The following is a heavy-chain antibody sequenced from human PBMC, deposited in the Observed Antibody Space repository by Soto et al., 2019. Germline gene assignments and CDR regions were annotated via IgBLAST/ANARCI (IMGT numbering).Heavy chain of an antibody. Sequence: SETLSLTCTVSGGSISSGDYYWSWIRQHPGKGLEWVGTIYFSGTTYYNPSLKSRVTISVDTSKSQFSLKLSSVTAADTAVYYCARRDRSGFSYWLDTWGQGTLVTVSS. D-gene: IGHD3-22*01. CDR3: ARRDRSGFSYWLDT. J-gene: IGHJ5*02. V-gene: IGHV4-31*03. CDR2: IYFSGTT. CDR1: GGSISSGDYY.